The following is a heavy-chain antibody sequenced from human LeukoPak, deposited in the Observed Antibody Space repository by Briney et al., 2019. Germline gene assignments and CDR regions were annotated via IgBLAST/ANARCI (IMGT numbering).Heavy chain of an antibody. Sequence: SETLSLTCTVSGGSISSYYWSWIRQPAGKGLEWIGRIYTSGSTNYNPSLKSRVTMSVDTSKNQFSLKLSSVTAADTAVYYCARVRALDVTGAKKYFDYWGQGTLVTVSS. CDR3: ARVRALDVTGAKKYFDY. D-gene: IGHD1-20*01. J-gene: IGHJ4*02. CDR1: GGSISSYY. V-gene: IGHV4-4*07. CDR2: IYTSGST.